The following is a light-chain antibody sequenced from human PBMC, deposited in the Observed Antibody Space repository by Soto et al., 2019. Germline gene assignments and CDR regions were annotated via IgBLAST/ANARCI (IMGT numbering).Light chain of an antibody. CDR3: QPSYNTPLT. Sequence: DIQMTQPQSSLSASVGDRVTVSCRASQNIGTYLNWYQQKSGQDPKVLISDASSLQSGVPSRFSGSGSWTDFKLTISSLQPEDEATYDGQPSYNTPLTLGGGTMVDI. J-gene: IGKJ4*01. V-gene: IGKV1-39*01. CDR2: DAS. CDR1: QNIGTY.